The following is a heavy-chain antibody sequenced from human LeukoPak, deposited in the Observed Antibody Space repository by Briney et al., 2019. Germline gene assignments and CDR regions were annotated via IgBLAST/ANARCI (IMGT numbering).Heavy chain of an antibody. Sequence: ASVEVSCKASGYTFTSYDINWVRQATGQGLEWMGWMNPNSGNTGYAQKFQGRVTMTRNTSISTAYMELSSLRSEDTAVYYCAREGGYCSGGSCYSGGSDAFDIWGQGTMVTVSS. CDR1: GYTFTSYD. V-gene: IGHV1-8*01. D-gene: IGHD2-15*01. J-gene: IGHJ3*02. CDR3: AREGGYCSGGSCYSGGSDAFDI. CDR2: MNPNSGNT.